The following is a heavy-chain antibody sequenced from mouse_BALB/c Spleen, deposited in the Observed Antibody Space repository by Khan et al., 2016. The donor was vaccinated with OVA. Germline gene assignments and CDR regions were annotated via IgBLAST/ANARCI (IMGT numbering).Heavy chain of an antibody. CDR3: ARHNYGPFAY. V-gene: IGHV5-9-3*01. D-gene: IGHD1-1*01. CDR1: GFTFSTYA. J-gene: IGHJ3*01. Sequence: EVELVESGGGLVKPGGSLKLSCAASGFTFSTYAMSWVRQTPEKRLEWVATINSDGIYTYYPDSVKGRFTISRDDAKDTLYLQMSSLRCEDAAMYYCARHNYGPFAYWGQGTLVTVSA. CDR2: INSDGIYT.